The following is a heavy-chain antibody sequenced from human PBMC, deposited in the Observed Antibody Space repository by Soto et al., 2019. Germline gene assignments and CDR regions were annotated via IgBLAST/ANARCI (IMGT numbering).Heavy chain of an antibody. CDR3: ARDWYKGAAAGLLDP. Sequence: ASAKVSCKASVYTFTGYYMHWVRQAPGQGLEWMGWINPNSGGTNYAQKFQGWVTMTRDTSISTAYMELSRLRSDDTAVYYCARDWYKGAAAGLLDPWGQGTLVTVS. V-gene: IGHV1-2*04. D-gene: IGHD6-13*01. J-gene: IGHJ5*02. CDR1: VYTFTGYY. CDR2: INPNSGGT.